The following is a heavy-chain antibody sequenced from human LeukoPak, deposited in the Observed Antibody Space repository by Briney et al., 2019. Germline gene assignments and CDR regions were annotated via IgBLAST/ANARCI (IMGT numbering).Heavy chain of an antibody. J-gene: IGHJ4*02. V-gene: IGHV3-11*04. CDR2: ISSSGSTI. CDR3: AREFDVAVAGPAFDY. Sequence: GGSLRLSCAASGFTFSDYYMSWIRQAPGKGLEWVSYISSSGSTIYYADSVKGRFTISRDNAKNSLYLQMNSLRAEDTAVYYCAREFDVAVAGPAFDYWGQGTLVTVSS. D-gene: IGHD6-19*01. CDR1: GFTFSDYY.